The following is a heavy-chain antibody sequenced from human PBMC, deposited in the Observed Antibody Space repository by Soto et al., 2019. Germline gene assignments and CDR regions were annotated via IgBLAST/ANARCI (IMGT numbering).Heavy chain of an antibody. D-gene: IGHD2-21*02. J-gene: IGHJ6*02. CDR2: IPQEGSDG. Sequence: GALKISCEVSGFTLSMYSMTWVRQAPGKGLEWVAKIPQEGSDGHYVDSVKGRFTISRDNAKNSVYLQMSSLRAEDTAVYYCARDQLILPAHDFFYGSDVWGQGAKVTVSS. V-gene: IGHV3-7*03. CDR1: GFTLSMYS. CDR3: ARDQLILPAHDFFYGSDV.